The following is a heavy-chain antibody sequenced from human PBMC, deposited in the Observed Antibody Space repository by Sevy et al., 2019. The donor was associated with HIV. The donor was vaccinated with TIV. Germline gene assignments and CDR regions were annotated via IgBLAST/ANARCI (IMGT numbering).Heavy chain of an antibody. D-gene: IGHD3-9*01. Sequence: ASVKVSCKTSGGSFSSYAISWVRQAPGQGLEWMGGIIPIFGTTTYTQIFQGRITITADISTGTAYMELSSLTSEDTAVYYCARVPPTSSRYYYYYMNVWGKGTAVTVSS. CDR1: GGSFSSYA. CDR3: ARVPPTSSRYYYYYMNV. V-gene: IGHV1-69*06. J-gene: IGHJ6*03. CDR2: IIPIFGTT.